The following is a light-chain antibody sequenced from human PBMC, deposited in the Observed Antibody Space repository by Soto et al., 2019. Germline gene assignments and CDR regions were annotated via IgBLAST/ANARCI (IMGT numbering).Light chain of an antibody. J-gene: IGLJ1*01. V-gene: IGLV2-11*01. CDR2: DVT. CDR1: SSDVGGYNY. Sequence: QSVLTQPPSASGSPGQSVAISCTGTSSDVGGYNYVSWYQQHPGKAPQLIIYDVTQRPSGVPDRFSGSKSGNTASLSISGLQAEDEADYYCCSHSASYTFVFGTGTKVTVL. CDR3: CSHSASYTFV.